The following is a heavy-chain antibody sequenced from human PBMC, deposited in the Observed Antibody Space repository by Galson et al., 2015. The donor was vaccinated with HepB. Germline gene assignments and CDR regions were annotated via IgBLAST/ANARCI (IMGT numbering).Heavy chain of an antibody. CDR2: IRSKADGGTT. V-gene: IGHV3-15*01. Sequence: SLRLSCAASGFTFSNAGMSWVRQAPGKGLEWVGRIRSKADGGTTDYAAPVKGRFTISRDDSKNTLYLQMNSLKTEDTAVYYCTTDWEGVTPVTSYFDYWGQGTLVTVSS. CDR3: TTDWEGVTPVTSYFDY. CDR1: GFTFSNAG. D-gene: IGHD4-17*01. J-gene: IGHJ4*02.